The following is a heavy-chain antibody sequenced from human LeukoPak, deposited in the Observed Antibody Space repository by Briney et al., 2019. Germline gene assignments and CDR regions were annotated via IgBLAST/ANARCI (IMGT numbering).Heavy chain of an antibody. CDR3: ARGTAAARDAFDI. V-gene: IGHV3-64*01. CDR1: GFTFSSYA. Sequence: PGGSLRLSCAASGFTFSSYAMHWVRQAPGKGLEYVSATSSNGGSAYYANSVKGRFTISRDNSKNTLYLQMGSLRAEDMAVYYCARGTAAARDAFDIWGQGTMVTVSS. D-gene: IGHD6-13*01. J-gene: IGHJ3*02. CDR2: TSSNGGSA.